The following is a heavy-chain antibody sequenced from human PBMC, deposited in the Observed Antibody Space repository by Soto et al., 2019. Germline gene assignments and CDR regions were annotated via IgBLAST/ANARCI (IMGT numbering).Heavy chain of an antibody. CDR3: ATFLGARDL. CDR2: ISCSGGSK. J-gene: IGHJ2*01. Sequence: GGALRLSCAASGFTFSHYGMHWVRQAPGKGLEWVASISCSGGSKDYEDSVKGRFTISRDNSKNTLYLQMNSLRAEDTAVYYCATFLGARDLWGRGTLVTVSS. V-gene: IGHV3-30*03. D-gene: IGHD3-16*01. CDR1: GFTFSHYG.